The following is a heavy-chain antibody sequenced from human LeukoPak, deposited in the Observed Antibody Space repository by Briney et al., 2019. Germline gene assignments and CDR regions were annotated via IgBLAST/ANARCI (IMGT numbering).Heavy chain of an antibody. Sequence: PGGSLRLSCAASGFTFSSYWMSWVRQAPGKGLEWVANMNQDGSEKYYVDSVRGRFTISKDNSKDTLYLQMNSLRAEDTAVYYCAKESGYRSSTSCPNLWGQGTLVTVSS. V-gene: IGHV3-7*01. CDR1: GFTFSSYW. D-gene: IGHD2-2*01. CDR2: MNQDGSEK. CDR3: AKESGYRSSTSCPNL. J-gene: IGHJ5*02.